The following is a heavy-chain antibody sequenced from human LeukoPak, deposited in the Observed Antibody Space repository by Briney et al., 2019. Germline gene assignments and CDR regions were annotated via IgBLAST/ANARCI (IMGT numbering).Heavy chain of an antibody. J-gene: IGHJ4*02. CDR1: GYTFTSCS. CDR3: ARGLGGSGSYFLTFDY. D-gene: IGHD1-26*01. CDR2: ISAYNGNT. V-gene: IGHV1-18*01. Sequence: ASVKVSCKASGYTFTSCSINWVRQAPGQGLEWMGWISAYNGNTKYAQKVQGRVTMTTDTSTSTAYMELRSLRSDDTAVYYCARGLGGSGSYFLTFDYWGQGTLVTVSS.